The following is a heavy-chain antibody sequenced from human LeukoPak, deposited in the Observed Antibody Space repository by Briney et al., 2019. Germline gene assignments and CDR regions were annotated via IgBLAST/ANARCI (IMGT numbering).Heavy chain of an antibody. CDR2: IKQDGSEK. CDR3: ARDLMDDYVWGSYRPSSYYFDY. D-gene: IGHD3-16*02. V-gene: IGHV3-7*01. CDR1: GFTFSSYW. Sequence: GGSLRLSRAASGFTFSSYWMSWVRQAPGKGLEWVANIKQDGSEKYYVDSVKGRFTISRDNAKNSLYLQMNSLRAEDTAVYYCARDLMDDYVWGSYRPSSYYFDYWGQGTLVTVSS. J-gene: IGHJ4*02.